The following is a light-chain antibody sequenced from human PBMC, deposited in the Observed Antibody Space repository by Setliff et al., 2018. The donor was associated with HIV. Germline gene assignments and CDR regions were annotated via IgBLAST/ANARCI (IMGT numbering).Light chain of an antibody. Sequence: QSVLTQPASVSGSPGQSITLSCTGTSSDVGSYNFVSWYQQHPGRAPKLMIYDVTKRPSGVSDRFSGSKSVNTASLTISALQTEDEADYYCCSYTSSLTYVFGTGTKVTVL. V-gene: IGLV2-14*03. CDR2: DVT. J-gene: IGLJ1*01. CDR3: CSYTSSLTYV. CDR1: SSDVGSYNF.